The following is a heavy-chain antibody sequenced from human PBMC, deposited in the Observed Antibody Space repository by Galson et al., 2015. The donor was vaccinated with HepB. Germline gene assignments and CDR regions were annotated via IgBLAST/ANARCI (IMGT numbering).Heavy chain of an antibody. V-gene: IGHV4-59*01. CDR2: IYYSGST. CDR3: AREGSGGSCEN. CDR1: GGSISSYY. D-gene: IGHD2-15*01. Sequence: SETLSLTCTVSGGSISSYYWSWIRQPPGKGLGWIGYIYYSGSTNYNPSLKSRVTISVDTSKNQFSLKLSSVTAADTAVYYCAREGSGGSCENWGQGTLVTVSS. J-gene: IGHJ4*02.